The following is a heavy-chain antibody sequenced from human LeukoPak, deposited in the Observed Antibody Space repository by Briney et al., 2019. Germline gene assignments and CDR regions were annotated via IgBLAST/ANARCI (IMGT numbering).Heavy chain of an antibody. CDR3: ARALGYCSSTSCYNSAEYFQH. CDR2: IYTSGST. D-gene: IGHD2-2*02. J-gene: IGHJ1*01. CDR1: GGSISSGSYY. V-gene: IGHV4-61*02. Sequence: SETLSLTCTVSGGSISSGSYYWSWIRQPAGKGLEWIGRIYTSGSTNYNPSLKSRVTISADTSKNQFSLKLSSVTAADTAVYYCARALGYCSSTSCYNSAEYFQHWGQGTLVTVSS.